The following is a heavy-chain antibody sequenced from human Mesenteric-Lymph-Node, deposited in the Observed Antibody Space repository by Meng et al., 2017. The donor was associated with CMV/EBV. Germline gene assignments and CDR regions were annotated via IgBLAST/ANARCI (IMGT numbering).Heavy chain of an antibody. CDR1: GFTFSSYE. V-gene: IGHV3-48*03. CDR2: ISSSGSTT. CDR3: ARDECTSTSCYRPFDV. J-gene: IGHJ3*01. D-gene: IGHD2-2*01. Sequence: GGSLRLSCATSGFTFSSYEMNWVRQAPGKGLEWVSYISSSGSTTYYADSVKGRFTISRDNAKNSLYLQMISLRAEDTAVYYCARDECTSTSCYRPFDVWGQGTMVTVSS.